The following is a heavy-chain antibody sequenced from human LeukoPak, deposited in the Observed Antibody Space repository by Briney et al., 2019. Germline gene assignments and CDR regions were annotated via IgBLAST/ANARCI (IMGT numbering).Heavy chain of an antibody. CDR1: GFTFDDYG. CDR2: INWNGGST. D-gene: IGHD6-19*01. J-gene: IGHJ4*02. CDR3: VKTVSGITFHD. Sequence: AGGSLRLSCAASGFTFDDYGMSWVRQAPGKGLEWVSGINWNGGSTGYADSVKGRFTISRDNAKNSLYLQMNSLRVEDTAVYYCVKTVSGITFHDWGQGTLVTVSS. V-gene: IGHV3-20*04.